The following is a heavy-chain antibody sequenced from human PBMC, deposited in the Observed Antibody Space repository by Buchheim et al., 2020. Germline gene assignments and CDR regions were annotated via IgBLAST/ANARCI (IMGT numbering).Heavy chain of an antibody. CDR2: ISYDGSNK. J-gene: IGHJ6*02. V-gene: IGHV3-30*04. D-gene: IGHD3-3*01. CDR1: GFTFSSYA. CDR3: AREGSDFWSGYYYYYYGMDV. Sequence: QVQLVESGGGVVQPGRSLRLSCAASGFTFSSYAMHWVRQAPGKGLEWVAVISYDGSNKYYADSVTGRFTISRDNSKHTLFLQMNSLRAEDTAVYYCAREGSDFWSGYYYYYYGMDVWGQGTT.